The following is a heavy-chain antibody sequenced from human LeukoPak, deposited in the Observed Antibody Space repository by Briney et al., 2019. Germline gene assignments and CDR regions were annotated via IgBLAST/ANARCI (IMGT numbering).Heavy chain of an antibody. Sequence: GGSLRLSCAASGFTFSSYSMNWVRQAPGKGLEWVSSISSSSSYIYYADSVKGRFTISRDNAKNLLYLQMNSLRAEDTAVYYCARESRPAYYYDSSGYYYGSYFDYWGQGTLVTVFS. CDR1: GFTFSSYS. CDR2: ISSSSSYI. D-gene: IGHD3-22*01. V-gene: IGHV3-21*01. CDR3: ARESRPAYYYDSSGYYYGSYFDY. J-gene: IGHJ4*02.